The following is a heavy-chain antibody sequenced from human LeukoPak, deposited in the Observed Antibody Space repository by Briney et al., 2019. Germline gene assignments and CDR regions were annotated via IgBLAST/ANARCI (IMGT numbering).Heavy chain of an antibody. Sequence: GGSLRLSCAASGFTFDDYAMHWVRQAPGKGLEWVSGISWNSGSIGYADSVKGRFTISRDNAKNSLYLQMNSLRAEDTALYYCAKDVQPGDTGPWYFGLWARGTLVTVSS. CDR3: AKDVQPGDTGPWYFGL. CDR1: GFTFDDYA. J-gene: IGHJ2*01. CDR2: ISWNSGSI. V-gene: IGHV3-9*01. D-gene: IGHD1-1*01.